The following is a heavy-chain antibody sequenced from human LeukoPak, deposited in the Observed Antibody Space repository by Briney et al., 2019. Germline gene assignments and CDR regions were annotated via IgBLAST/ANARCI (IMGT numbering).Heavy chain of an antibody. CDR1: GFTFSSNY. V-gene: IGHV3-66*01. CDR2: IYSGGST. D-gene: IGHD2-2*01. J-gene: IGHJ4*02. CDR3: ATGGYCSSTSCSIQFDY. Sequence: GGSLRLSCAASGFTFSSNYMSWVRQAPGKGLEWVPVIYSGGSTYYADSVKGRFTISRDNSKNTLYLQMNSLRAEDTAVYYCATGGYCSSTSCSIQFDYWGQGTLVTVSS.